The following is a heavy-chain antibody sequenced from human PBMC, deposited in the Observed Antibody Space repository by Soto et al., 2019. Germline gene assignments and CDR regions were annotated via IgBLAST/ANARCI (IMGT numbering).Heavy chain of an antibody. CDR1: AGSITGDSYY. CDR2: ISYNGRT. J-gene: IGHJ4*02. CDR3: ARDPCGSDCYSGLDY. Sequence: SETLSLTCNVSAGSITGDSYYWTWIRQPPGKGLEWLGYISYNGRTNYNPSLKSRVTISVDTSRKQFFLRLTSVTAADTAIYYCARDPCGSDCYSGLDYWGQGSLVTGS. D-gene: IGHD2-21*02. V-gene: IGHV4-61*01.